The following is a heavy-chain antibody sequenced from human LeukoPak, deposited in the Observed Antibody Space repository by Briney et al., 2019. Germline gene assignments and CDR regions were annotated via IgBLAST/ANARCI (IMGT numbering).Heavy chain of an antibody. CDR2: IYYSGSI. J-gene: IGHJ6*01. Sequence: SETLSLTCTVSGGSISSYYWSWIRQPPGKGLEWIGYIYYSGSINYNPSLKSRVTISLDTSKNQFSLKLSSVTAADTAVYYCARRGDSGFFYAMDVWGQGTTVTVSS. V-gene: IGHV4-59*08. CDR1: GGSISSYY. CDR3: ARRGDSGFFYAMDV. D-gene: IGHD2-21*01.